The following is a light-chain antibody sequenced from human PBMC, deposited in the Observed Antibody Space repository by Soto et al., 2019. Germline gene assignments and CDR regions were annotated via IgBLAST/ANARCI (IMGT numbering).Light chain of an antibody. Sequence: DIQMTQSPSSLSASVGDRVTITCQASQDIKKNVNWYQQKPGKVPKVLIYDASTLETGVPSRFSGSGSETDFTLTISSLQPEDFATYYCLQDYDYPRTFGQGTKVEIK. J-gene: IGKJ1*01. CDR1: QDIKKN. V-gene: IGKV1-33*01. CDR3: LQDYDYPRT. CDR2: DAS.